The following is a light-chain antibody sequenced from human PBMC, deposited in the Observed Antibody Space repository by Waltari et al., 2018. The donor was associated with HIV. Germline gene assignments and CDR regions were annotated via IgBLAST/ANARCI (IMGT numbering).Light chain of an antibody. Sequence: DIVMTQSPDSLVVSLGERATINCKSSQSVLYSSNNKNYLAWYQRKPGQPPKLLIYWASTRESGVPDRFSGSGSGTDFTLTISSLQAEDVAVYYCQQYYSTPLTFGGGTKVEIK. CDR3: QQYYSTPLT. V-gene: IGKV4-1*01. CDR1: QSVLYSSNNKNY. CDR2: WAS. J-gene: IGKJ4*01.